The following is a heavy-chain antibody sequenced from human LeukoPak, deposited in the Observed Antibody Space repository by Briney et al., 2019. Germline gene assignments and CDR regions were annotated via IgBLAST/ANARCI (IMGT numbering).Heavy chain of an antibody. CDR3: ARGLVEDY. Sequence: NTGGSLRLSCGASGFTFDDYWMSWIRQPPGKGLEWIGEINHSGSTNYNPSLKSRVTISVDTSKNQFSLKLSSVTAADTAVYYCARGLVEDYWGQGTLVTVSS. D-gene: IGHD3-16*01. J-gene: IGHJ4*02. V-gene: IGHV4-34*01. CDR2: INHSGST. CDR1: GFTFDDYW.